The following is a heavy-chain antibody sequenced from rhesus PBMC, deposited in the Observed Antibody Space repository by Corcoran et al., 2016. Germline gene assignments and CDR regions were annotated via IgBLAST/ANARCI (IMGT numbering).Heavy chain of an antibody. Sequence: QAQLQESGPGLVKPSETLSLTCTVSGGPIRVHYWKWIRQPPGKGLEWIGSIYGGDSNGNYNPSLKSRLTLSVDTAKNQVALKLSLLTAADTAVEYWARQGYGSGSYGLDSWGQGVVVTVSS. CDR3: ARQGYGSGSYGLDS. CDR2: IYGGDSNG. J-gene: IGHJ6*01. D-gene: IGHD6-31*01. CDR1: GGPIRVHY. V-gene: IGHV4S11*01.